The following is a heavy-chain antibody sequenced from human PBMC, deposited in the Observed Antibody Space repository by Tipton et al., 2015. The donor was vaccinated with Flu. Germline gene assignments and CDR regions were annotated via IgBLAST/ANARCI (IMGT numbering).Heavy chain of an antibody. J-gene: IGHJ4*02. CDR3: ARGFNYYGSGSPYYFDY. CDR2: IKQDGSEK. V-gene: IGHV3-7*01. Sequence: GSLRLSCAASGFTFSSYWMSWVRQAPGKGLEWVANIKQDGSEKYYVDSVKGRFTISRDNAKNSLYLQMNSLRAEDTAVYYCARGFNYYGSGSPYYFDYWGQGTLVTVSS. CDR1: GFTFSSYW. D-gene: IGHD3-10*01.